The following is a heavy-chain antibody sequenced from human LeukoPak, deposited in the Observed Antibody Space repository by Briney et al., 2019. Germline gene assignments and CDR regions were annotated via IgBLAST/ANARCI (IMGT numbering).Heavy chain of an antibody. J-gene: IGHJ4*02. CDR1: GYTFTGFY. D-gene: IGHD6-6*01. CDR2: ISPNSGGT. Sequence: ASVRVSCKPSGYTFTGFYIHWVRQAPGQGLEWMGWISPNSGGTDYAQRFQGRVTMTRDTSISTAYMELSSLRSDDTAVYYCARQGYSSSSRFDYWGQGTLVTVSS. V-gene: IGHV1-2*02. CDR3: ARQGYSSSSRFDY.